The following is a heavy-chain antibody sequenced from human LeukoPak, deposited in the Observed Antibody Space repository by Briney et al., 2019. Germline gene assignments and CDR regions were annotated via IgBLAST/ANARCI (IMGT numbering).Heavy chain of an antibody. CDR1: GGTFSSYA. V-gene: IGHV1-69*04. Sequence: SVKVSCKASGGTFSSYAISWVRQAPGQGLEWMGRIIPILGIANYAQKFQGRVTVTADKSTSTAYMELSSLRSEDTAVYYCARVYSNYDDYWGQGTLVTVSS. CDR3: ARVYSNYDDY. CDR2: IIPILGIA. D-gene: IGHD4-11*01. J-gene: IGHJ4*02.